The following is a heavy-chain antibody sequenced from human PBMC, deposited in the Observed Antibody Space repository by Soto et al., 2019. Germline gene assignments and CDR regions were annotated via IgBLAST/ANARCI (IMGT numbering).Heavy chain of an antibody. V-gene: IGHV1-2*02. CDR2: INPNTGVA. CDR1: GYTFTGFF. CDR3: ARVKSGEYLFLLFEY. D-gene: IGHD3-10*01. J-gene: IGHJ4*02. Sequence: QVQLVQSWPVVKNPGASVMISCKTSGYTFTGFFLHWLRQAPGQGLEWMGYINPNTGVAYYSQKFQGSVTMTRDTSTTTAYMELTGLKSDDTAVYYCARVKSGEYLFLLFEYWGQGTLVTVSS.